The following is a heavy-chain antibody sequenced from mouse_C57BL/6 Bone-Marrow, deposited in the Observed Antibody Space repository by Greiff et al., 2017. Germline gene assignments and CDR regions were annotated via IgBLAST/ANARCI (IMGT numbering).Heavy chain of an antibody. D-gene: IGHD1-1*01. CDR2: ILPGSGST. V-gene: IGHV1-9*01. Sequence: VKLVESGAELMKPGASVKLSCKATGYTFTGYWIEWVKQRPGHGLEWIGEILPGSGSTNYNEKFKGKATFTADTSSNTAYMQLSSLTTEDSAIYYSARSPYYYGTAWFAYWGQGTLVTVSA. CDR1: GYTFTGYW. J-gene: IGHJ3*01. CDR3: ARSPYYYGTAWFAY.